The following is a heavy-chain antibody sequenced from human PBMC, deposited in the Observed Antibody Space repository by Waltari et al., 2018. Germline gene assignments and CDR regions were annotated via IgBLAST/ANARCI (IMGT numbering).Heavy chain of an antibody. Sequence: EVQLVQSGAEVKKPGATVKISCKVSGDTFTDYYIHWVQQAPGKGPEWMGLFDPEDGETIHAKKFQDRVTLTADTSTATAYMELSSLRSEDTAVYYCGTYSSDYLSYYFMDVWGKGTTVTVSS. CDR2: FDPEDGET. CDR1: GDTFTDYY. CDR3: GTYSSDYLSYYFMDV. J-gene: IGHJ6*03. V-gene: IGHV1-69-2*01. D-gene: IGHD3-22*01.